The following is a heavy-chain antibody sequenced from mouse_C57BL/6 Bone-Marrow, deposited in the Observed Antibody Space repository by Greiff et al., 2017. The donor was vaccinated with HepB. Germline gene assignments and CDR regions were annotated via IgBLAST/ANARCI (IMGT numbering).Heavy chain of an antibody. V-gene: IGHV1-18*01. Sequence: VQLQQSGPELVKPGASVKIPCKASGYTFTDYNMDWVKQSHGKSLEWIGDINPNNGGTIYNQKFKGKATLTVDKSSSTAYMELRSLTSEDTAVYYCARWGTYGNYGYFDVWGTGTTVTVSS. D-gene: IGHD2-1*01. CDR1: GYTFTDYN. CDR3: ARWGTYGNYGYFDV. CDR2: INPNNGGT. J-gene: IGHJ1*03.